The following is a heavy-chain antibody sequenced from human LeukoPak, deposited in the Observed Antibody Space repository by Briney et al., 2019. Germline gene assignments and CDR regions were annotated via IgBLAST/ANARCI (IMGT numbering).Heavy chain of an antibody. J-gene: IGHJ4*02. Sequence: ASVKVSCKASGGTFSSYAISWVRQAPGQGLEWMGRIIPILGIANYAQKFQGRVTITADKSTNTAYMELSSLRSEDTAVYYCAGVVVPAASLLRYFDWYQYWGQGTLVTVSS. D-gene: IGHD3-9*01. CDR3: AGVVVPAASLLRYFDWYQY. CDR2: IIPILGIA. CDR1: GGTFSSYA. V-gene: IGHV1-69*04.